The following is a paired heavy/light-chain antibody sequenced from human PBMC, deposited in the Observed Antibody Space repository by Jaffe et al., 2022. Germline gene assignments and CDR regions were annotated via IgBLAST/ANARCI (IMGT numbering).Light chain of an antibody. CDR2: KDR. J-gene: IGLJ1*01. Sequence: SYELTQPPSVSVSPGQTARITCSGDALPKQYAYWYQQKPGQAPVMLIYKDRERPSGIPERFSGSSSGTTVTLTISGVQAEDEADYYCQSADISGTYVFGTGTKVTVL. CDR3: QSADISGTYV. V-gene: IGLV3-25*03. CDR1: ALPKQY.
Heavy chain of an antibody. CDR1: GFTFSDYA. CDR3: ARDRNIPGGRIPFDY. D-gene: IGHD2-2*02. Sequence: DVQLVESGGGLVQSGGSLRLSCVASGFTFSDYAMNWVRQAPGKGLEWISYISSSTTTTFYTDSVKGRFTISRDNAKNSLYLQMNSLRAEDTAVYYCARDRNIPGGRIPFDYWGQGTLVTVSS. V-gene: IGHV3-48*01. CDR2: ISSSTTTT. J-gene: IGHJ4*02.